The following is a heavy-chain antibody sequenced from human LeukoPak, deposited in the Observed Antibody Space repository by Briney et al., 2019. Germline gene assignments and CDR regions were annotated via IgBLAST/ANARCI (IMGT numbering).Heavy chain of an antibody. V-gene: IGHV3-7*01. J-gene: IGHJ4*02. CDR1: GFTFSSYW. D-gene: IGHD1-26*01. Sequence: GGSLRLSCAASGFTFSSYWMSWVRQAPGKGLEWVANIKQDGSEKYYVDSVKGRFTISRDNAKNSLYLQMNSLRAEDTAVYYCARRSGSYQYYFDYWGQGTLVTVSS. CDR2: IKQDGSEK. CDR3: ARRSGSYQYYFDY.